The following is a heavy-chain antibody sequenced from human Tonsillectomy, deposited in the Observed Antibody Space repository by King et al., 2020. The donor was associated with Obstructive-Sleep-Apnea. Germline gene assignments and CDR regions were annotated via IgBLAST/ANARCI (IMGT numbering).Heavy chain of an antibody. CDR3: ARDSGDSGYDSRPI. D-gene: IGHD5-12*01. Sequence: EVQLVESGGGLVQPGGSLRLSCAASGFTFSSYSMNWVRQAPGKGLEWVSYITSSSNTIYYADSGRGRFTISRDNAKNSLYLQMNSLRAEDTAVYYCARDSGDSGYDSRPIWGQGILVTVSS. CDR1: GFTFSSYS. J-gene: IGHJ4*02. CDR2: ITSSSNTI. V-gene: IGHV3-48*04.